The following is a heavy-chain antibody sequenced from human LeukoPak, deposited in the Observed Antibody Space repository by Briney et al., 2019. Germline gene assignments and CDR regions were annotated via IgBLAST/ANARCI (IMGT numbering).Heavy chain of an antibody. J-gene: IGHJ6*02. CDR3: ARHKRYSYAFYYGMDV. V-gene: IGHV3-48*03. Sequence: PGGSLRLSCAASGFTFSSYEMNWVRQAPGKGLEWVSYISSSGSTIYYADSVKGRFTISRDNAKNSLYLQMNSLRAEDTAVYYCARHKRYSYAFYYGMDVWGQGTTVTVFS. CDR2: ISSSGSTI. CDR1: GFTFSSYE. D-gene: IGHD5-18*01.